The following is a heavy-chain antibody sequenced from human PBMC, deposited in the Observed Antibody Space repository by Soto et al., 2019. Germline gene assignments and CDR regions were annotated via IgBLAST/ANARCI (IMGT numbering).Heavy chain of an antibody. Sequence: SSTXSLTCTFSGFSIISYYLSWIRQPPGKGLEWIGYIYYSGSTNYNPSLKRRVTISVDKSKNQFSLKLSSVTAADTAVYYCARDTYIEDSMSWLDTWGQGTLVTVSS. CDR3: ARDTYIEDSMSWLDT. D-gene: IGHD3-22*01. V-gene: IGHV4-59*01. CDR1: GFSIISYY. CDR2: IYYSGST. J-gene: IGHJ5*02.